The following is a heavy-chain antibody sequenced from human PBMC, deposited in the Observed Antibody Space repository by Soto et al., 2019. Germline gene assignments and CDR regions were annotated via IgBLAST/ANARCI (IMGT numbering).Heavy chain of an antibody. CDR3: ARLRGAAGRPYYYGMDV. V-gene: IGHV4-39*01. Sequence: QLQLQESGPGLVKPSETLSLTCTVSGGSISSSSYYWGWIRQPPGKGLEWIGSIYYSGSTYYNPSLKRRVTISVDTSKNQFSLKLSSVTAADTAVYYCARLRGAAGRPYYYGMDVWGQGTTVTVSS. CDR1: GGSISSSSYY. D-gene: IGHD6-13*01. CDR2: IYYSGST. J-gene: IGHJ6*02.